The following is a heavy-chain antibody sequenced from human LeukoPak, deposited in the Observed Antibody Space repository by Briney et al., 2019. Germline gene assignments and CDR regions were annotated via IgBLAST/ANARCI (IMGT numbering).Heavy chain of an antibody. CDR3: AKMGAESGWILDY. Sequence: GASLRLSCAASGFTFSSYAMSWVRQAPGKGLEWVSAISGSGGSTYYADSVKGRFTISRDNSKNTLYLQMNSLRAEDTAVYYCAKMGAESGWILDYWGQGTLVTVSS. CDR1: GFTFSSYA. V-gene: IGHV3-23*01. J-gene: IGHJ4*02. CDR2: ISGSGGST. D-gene: IGHD6-19*01.